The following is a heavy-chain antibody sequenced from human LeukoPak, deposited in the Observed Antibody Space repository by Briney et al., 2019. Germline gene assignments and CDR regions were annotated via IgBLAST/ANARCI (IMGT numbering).Heavy chain of an antibody. J-gene: IGHJ4*02. CDR1: GGSISPHY. CDR3: ARVCITMVRGGIDY. D-gene: IGHD3-10*01. V-gene: IGHV4-31*03. CDR2: IYYSGST. Sequence: SETLSLTCTVSGGSISPHYWSWIRQHPGKGLEWIGYIYYSGSTYYNPSLKSRVTISVDTSKNQFSLKLSSVTAADTAVYYCARVCITMVRGGIDYWGQGTLVTASS.